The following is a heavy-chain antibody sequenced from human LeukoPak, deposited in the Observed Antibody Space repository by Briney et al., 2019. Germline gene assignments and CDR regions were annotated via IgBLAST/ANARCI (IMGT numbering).Heavy chain of an antibody. CDR2: INTEGTVT. CDR1: GFTFSKYW. J-gene: IGHJ4*02. Sequence: PRGSLRLSCAASGFTFSKYWMLWVRHAPGKGLESVSLINTEGTVTTYADSVKGRFTVPRDNADNTMFLQMNSVREEDTAVYYCATKQWLAPPPDSWGQGTPVTVSS. V-gene: IGHV3-74*01. D-gene: IGHD6-19*01. CDR3: ATKQWLAPPPDS.